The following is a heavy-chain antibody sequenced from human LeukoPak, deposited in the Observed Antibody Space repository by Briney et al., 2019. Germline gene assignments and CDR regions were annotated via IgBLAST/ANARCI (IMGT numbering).Heavy chain of an antibody. Sequence: GGSLRLSCAASRFTFSSYWMTWLRQAPVKGLEWVANIKQDGSEKYYVGSVKGRFTISRDNTKNSLYLQMNSLRAEDTAVYYCAREGGYGGVFDYWGQGTLVTVSS. J-gene: IGHJ4*02. V-gene: IGHV3-7*05. D-gene: IGHD5-12*01. CDR2: IKQDGSEK. CDR1: RFTFSSYW. CDR3: AREGGYGGVFDY.